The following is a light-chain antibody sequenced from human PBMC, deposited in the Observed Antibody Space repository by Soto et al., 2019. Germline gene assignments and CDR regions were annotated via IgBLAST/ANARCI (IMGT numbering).Light chain of an antibody. CDR2: GAS. J-gene: IGKJ2*02. CDR3: QQTYTSPGT. Sequence: DIQVAQSPSSLSASVGDRVTITCRASQNIARHLNWFRQISGKAPKPLIYGASTFQGGVPSRITGGGSGTEFTLTISSLQPDDFGIYYCQQTYTSPGTFGQGTRLDIK. V-gene: IGKV1-39*01. CDR1: QNIARH.